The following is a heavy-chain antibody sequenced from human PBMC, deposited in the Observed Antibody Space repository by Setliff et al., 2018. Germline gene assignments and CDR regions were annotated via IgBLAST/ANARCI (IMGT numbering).Heavy chain of an antibody. Sequence: ETLSLSCAASGFTFSRYWMSWVRQAPGKGLEWVANIKQDGSEKYYVDSVKGRFTISRDNAKNSLYLQMNSLRAEDTAVYYCARDGGEYWGQGTLVTVSS. CDR1: GFTFSRYW. J-gene: IGHJ4*02. V-gene: IGHV3-7*01. CDR3: ARDGGEY. D-gene: IGHD3-16*01. CDR2: IKQDGSEK.